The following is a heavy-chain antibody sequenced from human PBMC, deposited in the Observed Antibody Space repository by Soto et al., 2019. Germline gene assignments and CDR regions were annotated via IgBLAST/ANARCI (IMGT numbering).Heavy chain of an antibody. CDR1: GGSVSSDDYS. CDR2: IRDSGST. V-gene: IGHV4-31*03. D-gene: IGHD2-8*01. CDR3: ARAMANYFDY. J-gene: IGHJ4*02. Sequence: QVQLQESGPGLVKPSQILSVTCTVSGGSVSSDDYSWSWIRQHPGKGLEWIGYIRDSGSTYYNPSLEGRVTISVDTSKNQFSLRLRSVTAADTAVYYCARAMANYFDYWGQGTLVTAS.